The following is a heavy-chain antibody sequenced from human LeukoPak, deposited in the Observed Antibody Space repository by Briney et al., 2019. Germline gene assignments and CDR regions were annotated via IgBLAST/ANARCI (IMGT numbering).Heavy chain of an antibody. J-gene: IGHJ4*02. V-gene: IGHV1-2*02. CDR3: ARAPPYNILTGYRLFDY. CDR1: GYTLTSYG. D-gene: IGHD3-9*01. CDR2: INPNSDGT. Sequence: ASVKVSCKASGYTLTSYGISWVRQAPGQGLEWMGWINPNSDGTKYAQKFQGRVTMTRDTSISTAYMEVIRPTSDDTAVYYCARAPPYNILTGYRLFDYWGQGTLVTVSS.